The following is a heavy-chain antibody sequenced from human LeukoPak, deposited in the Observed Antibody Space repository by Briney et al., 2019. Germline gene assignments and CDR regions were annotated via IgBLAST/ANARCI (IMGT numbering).Heavy chain of an antibody. CDR3: AREDLDKWLGP. J-gene: IGHJ5*02. CDR1: GYTFPNYD. V-gene: IGHV1-18*01. CDR2: ISPYSSDT. Sequence: ASVKLSCTASGYTFPNYDITWVRHAPGQGLELMGWISPYSSDTNYAQQSQGRVTMTADTSTSTAYMELRSMRSDDTAVYYCAREDLDKWLGPWGQGTLVIVSS. D-gene: IGHD3-22*01.